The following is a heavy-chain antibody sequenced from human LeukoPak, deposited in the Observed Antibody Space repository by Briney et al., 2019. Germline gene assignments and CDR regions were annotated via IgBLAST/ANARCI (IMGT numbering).Heavy chain of an antibody. J-gene: IGHJ3*02. CDR2: INGDGSTT. V-gene: IGHV3-74*01. CDR3: AKDHPSWVNAFDI. CDR1: GFTFSSYW. D-gene: IGHD1-26*01. Sequence: GGSLRLSCAASGFTFSSYWMHWVRQAPGKGLMWVSRINGDGSTTTYADSVKGRFTISRDNAKNTVYLQMNSLRAEDTALYYCAKDHPSWVNAFDIWGQGTMVTVSS.